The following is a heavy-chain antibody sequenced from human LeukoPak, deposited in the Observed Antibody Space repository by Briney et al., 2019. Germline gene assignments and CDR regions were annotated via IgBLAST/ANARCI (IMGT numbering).Heavy chain of an antibody. CDR2: IIPIFGTA. J-gene: IGHJ4*02. D-gene: IGHD6-19*01. CDR3: ARGDGSGWFYFDY. V-gene: IGHV1-69*13. CDR1: GGTFSSYA. Sequence: GASVKVSCTASGGTFSSYAISWVRQAPGQGLEWMGGIIPIFGTANYAQKFQGRVTITADESTSTAYMELSSLRSEDTAVYYCARGDGSGWFYFDYWGQGTLVTVSS.